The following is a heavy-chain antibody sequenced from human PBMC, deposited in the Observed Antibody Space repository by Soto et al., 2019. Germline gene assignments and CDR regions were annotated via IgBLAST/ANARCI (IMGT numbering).Heavy chain of an antibody. V-gene: IGHV1-69*13. CDR1: GGTFSSYA. CDR2: IIPIFGTA. Sequence: ASVKVSCKASGGTFSSYAISWVRQAPGQGLEWMGGIIPIFGTANYAQKFQGRATITADESTSTAYMELSSLRSEDTAVYYCARERGAPLYSSGLYYYYCGMDVWGQGTTVTVSS. D-gene: IGHD6-19*01. J-gene: IGHJ6*02. CDR3: ARERGAPLYSSGLYYYYCGMDV.